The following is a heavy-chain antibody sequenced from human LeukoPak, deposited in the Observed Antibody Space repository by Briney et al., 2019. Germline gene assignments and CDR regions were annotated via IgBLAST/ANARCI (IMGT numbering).Heavy chain of an antibody. V-gene: IGHV4-61*01. CDR1: GDSVSSGSYY. D-gene: IGHD6-13*01. CDR3: ARGGSWSRFDY. CDR2: IYYSGST. J-gene: IGHJ4*02. Sequence: SETLSLTCTVSGDSVSSGSYYWNWIRQPPGKGLEWIGYIYYSGSTNYNPSLKSRVTISVDTSKNQFSLKLSSVTAADTAVYYCARGGSWSRFDYWGQGTLVTVSS.